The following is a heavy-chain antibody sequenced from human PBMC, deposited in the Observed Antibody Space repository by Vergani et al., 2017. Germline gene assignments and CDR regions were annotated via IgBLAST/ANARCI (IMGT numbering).Heavy chain of an antibody. Sequence: QLQLQESGPGLVKPSETLSLTCTVSGGSISSSSYYWGWIRQPPGKGLEWIGSIYYSGSTYYNPSLKSRVTISVDTSKNQFSLKLSSVTAADTAVYYCARGRGSSSWYAHPPSFDYWGQGTLVTVSS. CDR2: IYYSGST. CDR1: GGSISSSSYY. CDR3: ARGRGSSSWYAHPPSFDY. V-gene: IGHV4-39*07. D-gene: IGHD6-13*01. J-gene: IGHJ4*02.